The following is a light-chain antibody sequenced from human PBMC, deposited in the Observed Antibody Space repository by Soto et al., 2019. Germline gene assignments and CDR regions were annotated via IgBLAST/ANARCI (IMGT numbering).Light chain of an antibody. Sequence: DIQMTQSPSTLSASVGDRVTITCLASQSLNNYLAWYQKKPGKAPKLLIYDASTLERGVPSRFSGTGSGTELTLTISSLQNEDYANYYCQQYYSYPPITFGQGTRLEIK. J-gene: IGKJ5*01. CDR3: QQYYSYPPIT. CDR1: QSLNNY. V-gene: IGKV1-5*01. CDR2: DAS.